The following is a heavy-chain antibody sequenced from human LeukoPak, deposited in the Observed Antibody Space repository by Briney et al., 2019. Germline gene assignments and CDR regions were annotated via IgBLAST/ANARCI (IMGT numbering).Heavy chain of an antibody. V-gene: IGHV4-34*01. CDR1: GGSFSGYY. Sequence: SETLSLTCAVYGGSFSGYYWSWIRQPPGKGLEWIGEINDSGSTNYNPSLKSRVTISVDTSKNQFSLKLSSVTAADTAVYYCARGGSSRNLNWFDPWGQGTLVTVSS. CDR3: ARGGSSRNLNWFDP. CDR2: INDSGST. D-gene: IGHD6-13*01. J-gene: IGHJ5*02.